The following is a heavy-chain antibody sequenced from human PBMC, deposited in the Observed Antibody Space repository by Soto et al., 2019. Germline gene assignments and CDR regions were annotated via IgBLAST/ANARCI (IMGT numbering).Heavy chain of an antibody. D-gene: IGHD4-17*01. CDR3: ARGRFQKTVTDYWYFDL. CDR2: IYYSGST. V-gene: IGHV4-30-4*01. J-gene: IGHJ2*01. Sequence: QVQLQESGPGLVKPSQTLSLTCTVSGGSISSGDYYWSWIRQPPGKGLEWIGYIYYSGSTYYNPSVKSRVTISVDTSKNQFSLKLSSVTAADTAVYYCARGRFQKTVTDYWYFDLWGRGTLVTVSS. CDR1: GGSISSGDYY.